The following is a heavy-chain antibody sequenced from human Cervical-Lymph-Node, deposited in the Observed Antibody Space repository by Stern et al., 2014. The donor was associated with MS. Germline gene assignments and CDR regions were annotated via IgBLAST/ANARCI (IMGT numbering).Heavy chain of an antibody. V-gene: IGHV1-24*01. Sequence: VQLVQSGAEVKKPGASVKVSCKVSGSTFSDFFMHWVRQAPGKGLEWMGTFDPEHGETIYAQRFEGRVTLTKDSSAATAHMDLTGLAVEDTAVYFCAIGLAKTLDYGGQGTLVAVSS. CDR1: GSTFSDFF. J-gene: IGHJ4*02. CDR3: AIGLAKTLDY. CDR2: FDPEHGET. D-gene: IGHD3-16*01.